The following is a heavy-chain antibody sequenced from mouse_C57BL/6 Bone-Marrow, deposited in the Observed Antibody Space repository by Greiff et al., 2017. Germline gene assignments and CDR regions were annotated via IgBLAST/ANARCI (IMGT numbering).Heavy chain of an antibody. CDR3: TTIDCDGLPWFAY. CDR2: IDPENGDT. Sequence: EVQLQQSGAELVRPGASVKLSCTASGFNIKDDYMHWVKQRPEQGLERIGWIDPENGDTEYASKFQGKATITADTSSNTAYLQLSSLTSEDTAVYYGTTIDCDGLPWFAYRGQRGLVTVSA. J-gene: IGHJ3*01. CDR1: GFNIKDDY. V-gene: IGHV14-4*01.